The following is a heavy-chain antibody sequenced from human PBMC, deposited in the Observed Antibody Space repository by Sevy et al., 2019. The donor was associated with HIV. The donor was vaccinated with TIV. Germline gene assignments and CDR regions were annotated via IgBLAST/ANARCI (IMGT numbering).Heavy chain of an antibody. CDR3: AKTFAIFGVLMSPDFDP. D-gene: IGHD3-16*01. CDR1: GFTFSNYG. CDR2: IWYDGSYK. Sequence: GGSLRLSCAASGFTFSNYGMHWVRQAPGKGLEWVAVIWYDGSYKYSADSVKGRFTISRDNTKSTLYLQMNSLRAEDTAVYYCAKTFAIFGVLMSPDFDPWGQGTLVTVSS. J-gene: IGHJ5*02. V-gene: IGHV3-33*06.